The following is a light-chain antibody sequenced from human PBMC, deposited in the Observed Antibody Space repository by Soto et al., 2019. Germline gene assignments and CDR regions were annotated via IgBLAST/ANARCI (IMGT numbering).Light chain of an antibody. J-gene: IGKJ3*01. V-gene: IGKV3-20*01. CDR2: GAS. Sequence: EIVLTQSPGTLSLSPGERATLSCRASQSVSSSYLAWYQQKPGQAPRLLIYGASSRATGIPDRFSGSGSGTDFTLTISRLEPEDCAVYYCQQSGSSPRATFGPGTKVDIK. CDR3: QQSGSSPRAT. CDR1: QSVSSSY.